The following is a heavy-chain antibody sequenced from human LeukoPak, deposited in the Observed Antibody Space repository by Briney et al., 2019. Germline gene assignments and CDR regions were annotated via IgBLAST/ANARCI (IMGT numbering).Heavy chain of an antibody. CDR3: ARGQATYHDY. CDR2: INSDGTTT. CDR1: GFSFISDW. Sequence: RGAPRLSCAAPGFSFISDWTHSVRHAPGEGLLCVSRINSDGTTTTYADSVKGRFTISRDNAKNTLYLQMSSLRADDTAVYYCARGQATYHDYWGQGTLVSVSS. V-gene: IGHV3-74*01. J-gene: IGHJ4*02.